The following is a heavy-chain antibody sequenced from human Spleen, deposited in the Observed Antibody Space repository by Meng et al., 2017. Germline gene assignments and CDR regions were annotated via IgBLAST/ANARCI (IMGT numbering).Heavy chain of an antibody. J-gene: IGHJ4*02. V-gene: IGHV5-51*01. CDR1: GYSFTSYW. CDR2: IYPGDSDT. D-gene: IGHD2-15*01. Sequence: GGSLRLSCKGSGYSFTSYWIGWVRQMPGKGLEWMGIIYPGDSDTRYSPSFQGQVTISADKSISTAYLQWSSLKASDTAMYYCARRSVRKPPLVDYWGQGTLVTVSS. CDR3: ARRSVRKPPLVDY.